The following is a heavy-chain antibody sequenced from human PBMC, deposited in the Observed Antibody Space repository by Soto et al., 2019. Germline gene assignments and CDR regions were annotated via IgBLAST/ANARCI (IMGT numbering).Heavy chain of an antibody. Sequence: QVQLQQWGAGLLKPSETLSLTCAVYGGSFSGYYWSWIRQPPGKGLEWIGEINHSGSTNYNPSLKSRVTISVDSSKNQFSLKLSSVTAADTAVHYCARGRPPPIAAAGTPNWFDPWGQGTLVTVSS. CDR3: ARGRPPPIAAAGTPNWFDP. CDR1: GGSFSGYY. D-gene: IGHD6-13*01. CDR2: INHSGST. V-gene: IGHV4-34*01. J-gene: IGHJ5*02.